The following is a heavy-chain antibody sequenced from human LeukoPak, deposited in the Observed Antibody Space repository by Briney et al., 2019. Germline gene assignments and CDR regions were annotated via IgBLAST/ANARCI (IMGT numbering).Heavy chain of an antibody. Sequence: GASVKVSCKASGYTFTSYGISWVRQAPGRGLEWMGWISAYNGNTNYAQKLQGRVTMTTDTSTSTAYMELRSLRSDATAVYYCARTLLRITIFGVVIVSWFDPWGQGTLVTVSS. CDR2: ISAYNGNT. J-gene: IGHJ5*02. D-gene: IGHD3-3*01. V-gene: IGHV1-18*01. CDR3: ARTLLRITIFGVVIVSWFDP. CDR1: GYTFTSYG.